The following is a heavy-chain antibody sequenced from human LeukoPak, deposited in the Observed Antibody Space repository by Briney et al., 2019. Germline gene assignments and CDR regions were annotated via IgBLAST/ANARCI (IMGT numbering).Heavy chain of an antibody. CDR1: GASINSTKW. CDR3: ARGSTWSDY. J-gene: IGHJ4*02. D-gene: IGHD6-13*01. Sequence: PSGTLSLTCAVSGASINSTKWWTWVRQPPGKGLEGIGEIYHSGGTNYNPSLKSRVTISADKSRNQFSLKLNSVTAADTAVYYCARGSTWSDYWGQGTLVTVSS. V-gene: IGHV4-4*02. CDR2: IYHSGGT.